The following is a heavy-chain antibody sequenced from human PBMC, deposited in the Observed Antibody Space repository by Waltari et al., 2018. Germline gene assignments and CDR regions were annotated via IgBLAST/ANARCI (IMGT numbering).Heavy chain of an antibody. V-gene: IGHV4-34*01. J-gene: IGHJ5*02. CDR1: GGSFSGYY. D-gene: IGHD3-22*01. Sequence: QVQLQQWGAGLLKPSETLSLTCAVYGGSFSGYYWSWIRQPPGKGLAWIGEINHSGRPTYNPSLKSRVTISVDTSKNQFSLKLSSVTAADTAVYYCARGYYYDSSGYRNWFDPWGQGTLVTVSS. CDR2: INHSGRP. CDR3: ARGYYYDSSGYRNWFDP.